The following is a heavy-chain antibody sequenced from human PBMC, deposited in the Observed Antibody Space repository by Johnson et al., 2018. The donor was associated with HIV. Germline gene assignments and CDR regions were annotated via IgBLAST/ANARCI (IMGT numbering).Heavy chain of an antibody. Sequence: EVHLMESGGGLVQPGGSLRLSCAASGFTVSSSYMTWVRQAPGKGLEWVSIIYSGGTTYYADSVKGRFTISRDNSKNTLYLQMNSLRAEDTAVYYCARDWRTSGPNVGEGSPSSSDGFDIWGQGTMVTVSS. CDR1: GFTVSSSY. D-gene: IGHD6-6*01. J-gene: IGHJ3*02. CDR2: IYSGGTT. V-gene: IGHV3-66*01. CDR3: ARDWRTSGPNVGEGSPSSSDGFDI.